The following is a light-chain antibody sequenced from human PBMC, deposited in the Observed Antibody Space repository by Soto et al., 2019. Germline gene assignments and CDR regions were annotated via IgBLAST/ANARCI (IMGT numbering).Light chain of an antibody. J-gene: IGLJ1*01. V-gene: IGLV2-14*01. CDR2: EVS. Sequence: SVLTQPASVSWSPGQSITISCTGTSSDVGSYNYVSWYQQHPGKAPKPMIYEVSDRPSGISSRFSGSKSGNTASLTISGLQTEDEADYYCSSYTSSSTLFGTGTRSPS. CDR3: SSYTSSSTL. CDR1: SSDVGSYNY.